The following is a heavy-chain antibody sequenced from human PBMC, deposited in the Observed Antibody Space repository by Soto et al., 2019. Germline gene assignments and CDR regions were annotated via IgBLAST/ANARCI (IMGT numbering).Heavy chain of an antibody. CDR2: ISYDGSNK. CDR3: ARDGAYYDYVWGSYRYYFDY. Sequence: QVQLVESGGGVVQPGRSLRLSCAASGFTFSSYAMHWVRQAPGKGLEWVAVISYDGSNKYYADSVKGRFTISRDNSKNTLYLQMNSLRAEDTAVYYCARDGAYYDYVWGSYRYYFDYWGQGTLVTVSS. J-gene: IGHJ4*02. CDR1: GFTFSSYA. V-gene: IGHV3-30-3*01. D-gene: IGHD3-16*02.